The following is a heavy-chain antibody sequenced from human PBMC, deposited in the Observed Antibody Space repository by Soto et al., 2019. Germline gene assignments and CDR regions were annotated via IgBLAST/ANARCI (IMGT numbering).Heavy chain of an antibody. Sequence: ASGTLSLTRTVSGGSISSYYWSWIREPPGKGLEWIGYIYYSGSTNYNPSLKSRVTISVDTSKNQFSLKLNSMTAADTAVYYCARHNYGSGSTYFDYWGQGTLVTVSS. CDR2: IYYSGST. D-gene: IGHD3-10*01. CDR1: GGSISSYY. CDR3: ARHNYGSGSTYFDY. J-gene: IGHJ4*02. V-gene: IGHV4-59*08.